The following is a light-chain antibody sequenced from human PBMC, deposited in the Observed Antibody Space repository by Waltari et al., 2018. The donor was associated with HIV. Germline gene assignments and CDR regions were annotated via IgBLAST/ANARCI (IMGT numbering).Light chain of an antibody. V-gene: IGLV8-61*01. CDR1: SGSVSTSYY. CDR2: STN. J-gene: IGLJ2*01. CDR3: VLYMGSGICV. Sequence: QTVVTQEPSFSVSPGGTVTITCGLSSGSVSTSYYPSWYQQTPGQAPRTLIYSTNTRSSGVPDRFSGSILGNKAALTITGAQADDESDYYCVLYMGSGICVFGGGTKLTVL.